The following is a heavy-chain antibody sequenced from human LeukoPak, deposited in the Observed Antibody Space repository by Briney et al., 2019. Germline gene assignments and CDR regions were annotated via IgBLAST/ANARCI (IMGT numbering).Heavy chain of an antibody. D-gene: IGHD3/OR15-3a*01. CDR3: ARGARSFGLVKYFDY. J-gene: IGHJ4*02. Sequence: PGGSLRLSCAASGFTVSSNYMSWVRQAPGKGLEWVSAIGGSGVGTYYADSVKGRFTISRDNSKNTLFLEMNSLRAEDTAIYYCARGARSFGLVKYFDYWGQGTLVTASS. V-gene: IGHV3-23*01. CDR2: IGGSGVGT. CDR1: GFTVSSNY.